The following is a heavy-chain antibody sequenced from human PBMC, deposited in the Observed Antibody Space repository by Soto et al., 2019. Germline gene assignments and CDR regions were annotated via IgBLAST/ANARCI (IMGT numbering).Heavy chain of an antibody. V-gene: IGHV1-18*04. CDR1: GYTFTSYG. J-gene: IGHJ6*02. D-gene: IGHD6-13*01. CDR2: ISAYNGNT. CDR3: ARDPDYSSIGIVYYYGMDV. Sequence: ASVKVSCKASGYTFTSYGISWVRQAPGQGLEWMGWISAYNGNTNYAQKLQGRVTMTTDTSTSTAYMELRSLRSDDTAVYYCARDPDYSSIGIVYYYGMDVWGQGTTVTVSS.